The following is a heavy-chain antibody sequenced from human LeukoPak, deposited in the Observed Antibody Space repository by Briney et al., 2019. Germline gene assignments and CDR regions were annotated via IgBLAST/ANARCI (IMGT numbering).Heavy chain of an antibody. CDR2: ISSSSSII. V-gene: IGHV3-48*02. J-gene: IGHJ6*02. CDR3: ARSAAAEGV. D-gene: IGHD6-13*01. Sequence: GGSVRLSCAASGFTLSSYSMNWVRQAPGEGLEWVSYISSSSSIIYYADSVKGRFTISRDNAKNSPYLQMNSLRDEDTAVYYCARSAAAEGVWGQGTTVTVSS. CDR1: GFTLSSYS.